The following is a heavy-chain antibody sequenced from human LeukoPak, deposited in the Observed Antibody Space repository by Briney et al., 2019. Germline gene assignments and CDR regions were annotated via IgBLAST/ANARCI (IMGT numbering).Heavy chain of an antibody. Sequence: SGPTLVKPTQTPTVTCTFSGFSLSTSGVGVVWIRQPPGKALEWIPLIFWVDNKGYSPSLRSRLTITKDTSKNQVFLTMTNMDPVDTATYYCAHSSNFDTGGYIWGQGILVTVSS. CDR1: GFSLSTSGVG. CDR3: AHSSNFDTGGYI. J-gene: IGHJ4*02. D-gene: IGHD3-22*01. CDR2: IFWVDNK. V-gene: IGHV2-5*02.